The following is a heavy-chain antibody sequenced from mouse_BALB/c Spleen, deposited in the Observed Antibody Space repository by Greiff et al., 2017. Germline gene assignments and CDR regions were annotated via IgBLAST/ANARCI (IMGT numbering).Heavy chain of an antibody. V-gene: IGHV3-2*02. Sequence: EVKLMESGPGLVKPSQSLSLTCTVTGYSITSDYAWNWIRQFPGNKLEWMGYISYSGSTSYNLSLKSRISITRDTSKNQFFLQLNSVTTEDTATYYCARSGLGLRYFDYWGQGTTLTVSS. CDR1: GYSITSDYA. CDR3: ARSGLGLRYFDY. CDR2: ISYSGST. J-gene: IGHJ2*01. D-gene: IGHD3-1*01.